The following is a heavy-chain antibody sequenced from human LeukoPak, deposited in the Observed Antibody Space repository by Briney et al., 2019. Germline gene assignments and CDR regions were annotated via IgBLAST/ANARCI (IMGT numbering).Heavy chain of an antibody. CDR1: GGSISSYY. CDR2: IYTSGST. Sequence: PSETLSLTCTVSGGSISSYYWSWIRQPAGKGLEWIGRIYTSGSTNYNPSLKSGVTMSVDTSKNQFSLKLSSVTAADTAVYYCARVPTYYDFWSGYQPSDYWGQGTLVTVSS. V-gene: IGHV4-4*07. CDR3: ARVPTYYDFWSGYQPSDY. D-gene: IGHD3-3*01. J-gene: IGHJ4*02.